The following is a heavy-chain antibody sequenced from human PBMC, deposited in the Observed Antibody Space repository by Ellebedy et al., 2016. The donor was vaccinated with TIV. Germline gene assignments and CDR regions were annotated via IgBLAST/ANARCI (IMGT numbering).Heavy chain of an antibody. CDR2: IYYSGST. Sequence: MPSETLSLTCTVSGGSVSSGSYYWSWIRQPPGKGLEWIGYIYYSGSTNYNPSLKSRVTMSLYTSMNDFSLKLRSVTAADTAVYYCARSGIRRERRGYSGYDRGYSDDPYYYYAMDVWGQGTTVTVSS. D-gene: IGHD5-12*01. J-gene: IGHJ6*02. V-gene: IGHV4-61*03. CDR3: ARSGIRRERRGYSGYDRGYSDDPYYYYAMDV. CDR1: GGSVSSGSYY.